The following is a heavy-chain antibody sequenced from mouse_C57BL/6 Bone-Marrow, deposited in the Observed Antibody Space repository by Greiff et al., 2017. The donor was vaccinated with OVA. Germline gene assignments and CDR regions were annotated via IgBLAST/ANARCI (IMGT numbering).Heavy chain of an antibody. J-gene: IGHJ1*03. D-gene: IGHD2-4*01. V-gene: IGHV3-6*01. CDR1: GYSITSGYY. Sequence: DVQLQESGPGLVKPSQSLSLTCSVTGYSITSGYYWNWIRQFPGNKLEWMGYISYDGSNNYNPSLKNRISITRDTSKNQFFLKLNSVTTEDTATYYCARDDYSLYFDVWGTGTTVTVSS. CDR2: ISYDGSN. CDR3: ARDDYSLYFDV.